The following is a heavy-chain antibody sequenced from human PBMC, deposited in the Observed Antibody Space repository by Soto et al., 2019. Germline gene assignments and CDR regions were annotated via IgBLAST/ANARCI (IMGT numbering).Heavy chain of an antibody. Sequence: SETLSLTCTVSGGSISSSSYYWGWIRQPPGKGLEWIGSIDYSGSTYYNPSLKSRVTISVDTSKNQFSLKLSSVTAADTAVYYCASRLGYYYDSSGYPYWGQGTLVTVYS. CDR2: IDYSGST. J-gene: IGHJ4*02. D-gene: IGHD3-22*01. CDR1: GGSISSSSYY. CDR3: ASRLGYYYDSSGYPY. V-gene: IGHV4-39*01.